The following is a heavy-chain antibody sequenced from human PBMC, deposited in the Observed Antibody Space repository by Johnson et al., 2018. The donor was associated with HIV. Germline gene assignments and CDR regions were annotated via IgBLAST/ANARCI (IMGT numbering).Heavy chain of an antibody. V-gene: IGHV3-23*04. J-gene: IGHJ3*02. Sequence: VQLVESGGGLVQPGGSLRLSCAASGFAFSSYAMTWVRQAPGKGLEWVSSISGSGGSTYYADSVKGQFTISRDNSKNTLYLQMSSLRAEDTAIYYCARDLPGPPSLYAFDIWGQGTMVTVSS. CDR1: GFAFSSYA. CDR3: ARDLPGPPSLYAFDI. CDR2: ISGSGGST.